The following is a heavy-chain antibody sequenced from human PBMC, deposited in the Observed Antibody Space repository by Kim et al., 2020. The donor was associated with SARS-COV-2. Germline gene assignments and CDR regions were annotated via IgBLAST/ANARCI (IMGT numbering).Heavy chain of an antibody. J-gene: IGHJ4*02. D-gene: IGHD2-2*01. V-gene: IGHV5-10-1*01. CDR2: T. CDR3: ARVGSNSYFDY. Sequence: TNHSPSFQGHVTISADKSISTAYLQWSGLKASDTAMYYCARVGSNSYFDYWGQGTLVTVSS.